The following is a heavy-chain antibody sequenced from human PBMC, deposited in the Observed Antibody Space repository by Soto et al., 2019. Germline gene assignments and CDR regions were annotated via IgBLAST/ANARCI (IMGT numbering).Heavy chain of an antibody. D-gene: IGHD6-19*01. CDR1: GGTFSSYT. CDR2: IIPILGIA. V-gene: IGHV1-69*02. CDR3: ARAVAVAADFDY. Sequence: SVKVSCKASGGTFSSYTISWVRQAPGQGLEWMGRIIPILGIANYAQKFQGRVTITADKSTSTAYMELSSLSSEDTSVYYCARAVAVAADFDYWGQGTLVTVSS. J-gene: IGHJ4*02.